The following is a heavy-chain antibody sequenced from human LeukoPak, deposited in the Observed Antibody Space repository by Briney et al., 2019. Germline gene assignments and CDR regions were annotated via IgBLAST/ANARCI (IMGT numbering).Heavy chain of an antibody. D-gene: IGHD3-22*01. CDR1: GFTFSSYA. V-gene: IGHV3-23*01. Sequence: GGSLRLSCAASGFTFSSYAMSWVRQAPGKGLEWVSAISGSGGSTYYADSVKGRFTISRDNSKNTLYLQMNSLRAEDTAVYYCAKVQDYYDSSGYSVDYWGQGTLVTVSS. CDR3: AKVQDYYDSSGYSVDY. CDR2: ISGSGGST. J-gene: IGHJ4*02.